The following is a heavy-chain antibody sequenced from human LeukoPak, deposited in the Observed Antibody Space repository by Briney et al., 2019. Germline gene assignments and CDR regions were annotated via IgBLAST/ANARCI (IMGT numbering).Heavy chain of an antibody. V-gene: IGHV4-38-2*02. Sequence: SETLSLTCTVSGYSISSGYYWGWIRQPPGKGLEWIGRIYHSGSTYYNPSLKSRVTISVDTSKNQFSLKLSSVTAADTAVYYCARVQWELRASGDVWGKGTTVTVSS. J-gene: IGHJ6*04. CDR3: ARVQWELRASGDV. CDR1: GYSISSGYY. D-gene: IGHD1-26*01. CDR2: IYHSGST.